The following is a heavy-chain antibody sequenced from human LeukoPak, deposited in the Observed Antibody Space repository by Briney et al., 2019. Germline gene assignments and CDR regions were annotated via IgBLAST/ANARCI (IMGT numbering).Heavy chain of an antibody. V-gene: IGHV3-23*01. CDR2: ISGSGGST. D-gene: IGHD4-11*01. Sequence: GGSLRLSCAASGFTFRSYDMSWVRQAPGKGLEWVSAISGSGGSTYYADSVKGRFTISRDNSKNTLYLQMNSLRAEDTAVYYCAKDLGFYSPFDPWGQGTLVTVSS. J-gene: IGHJ5*02. CDR1: GFTFRSYD. CDR3: AKDLGFYSPFDP.